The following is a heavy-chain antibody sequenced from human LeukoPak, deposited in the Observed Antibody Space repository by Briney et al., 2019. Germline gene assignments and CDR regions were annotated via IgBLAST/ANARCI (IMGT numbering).Heavy chain of an antibody. CDR3: ARTTTTGYFDL. CDR1: GYTFTSYY. Sequence: ASVKVSCKASGYTFTSYYVHWVRQAPGQGLEWMGIVNPSGGTTTYAQRFQGRVTMTRDTSTSTVYTELSSLRFEDSAVYYCARTTTTGYFDLWGRGNMVTVSS. J-gene: IGHJ2*01. D-gene: IGHD4-17*01. V-gene: IGHV1-46*01. CDR2: VNPSGGTT.